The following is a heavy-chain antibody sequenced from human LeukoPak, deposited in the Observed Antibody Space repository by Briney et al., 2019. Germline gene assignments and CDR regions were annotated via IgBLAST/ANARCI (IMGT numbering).Heavy chain of an antibody. D-gene: IGHD3-3*01. CDR3: ARGRRYDFWSGYYPYYYYYYMDV. V-gene: IGHV4-59*01. CDR2: IYYSGST. J-gene: IGHJ6*03. Sequence: SETLSLTCTVSGGSISSYYWSWVRQPPGRGLEWIGYIYYSGSTNYNPSLKSRVTISVDPSKNQFSLKLSSVTAADTAVYYCARGRRYDFWSGYYPYYYYYYMDVWGKGTTVTVSS. CDR1: GGSISSYY.